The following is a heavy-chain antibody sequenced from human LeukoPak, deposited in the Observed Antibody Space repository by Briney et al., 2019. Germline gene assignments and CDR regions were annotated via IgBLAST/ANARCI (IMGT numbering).Heavy chain of an antibody. J-gene: IGHJ5*02. D-gene: IGHD6-13*01. CDR3: ARHTDIAPLSRLKS. CDR1: GGSISSYY. V-gene: IGHV4-59*08. Sequence: SETLSLTCTVSGGSISSYYWSWIRQTPGKGLEWVGDIYYSGSTNYNPSLKSRVTISVDTSKNQFSLKLSSVTAADTAVYYCARHTDIAPLSRLKSWGQGTLVTVSS. CDR2: IYYSGST.